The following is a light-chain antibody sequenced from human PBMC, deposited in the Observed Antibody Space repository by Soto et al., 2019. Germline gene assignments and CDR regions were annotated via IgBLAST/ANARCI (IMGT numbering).Light chain of an antibody. Sequence: QSVLTQPPSVSGAPGQRVTISCTGSSCNTGAGYDVHWYQQLPGAAPTLLIFGIFNRPSGVSERFSGSRSGASASLAIAGLQAEDEADYYCQSYDNSLSGSEIFGTGTKLTVL. CDR2: GIF. V-gene: IGLV1-40*01. CDR1: SCNTGAGYD. CDR3: QSYDNSLSGSEI. J-gene: IGLJ1*01.